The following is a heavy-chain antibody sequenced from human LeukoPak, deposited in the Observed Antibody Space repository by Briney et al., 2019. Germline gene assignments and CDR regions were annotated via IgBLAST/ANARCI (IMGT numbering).Heavy chain of an antibody. Sequence: SETLSLTCAVYGDSFFGYCGSWIRERPGKGLEWIGEVNHSGTTSYNPSLKSRVTISVDTSKNQFSLKLSSVTAADTAVYYCARDRGSQPFIDYWGQGTLVTVSS. CDR2: VNHSGTT. J-gene: IGHJ4*02. CDR1: GDSFFGYC. V-gene: IGHV4-34*01. CDR3: ARDRGSQPFIDY. D-gene: IGHD1-26*01.